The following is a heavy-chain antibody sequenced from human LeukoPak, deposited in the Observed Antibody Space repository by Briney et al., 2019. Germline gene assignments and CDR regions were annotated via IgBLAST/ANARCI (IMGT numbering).Heavy chain of an antibody. V-gene: IGHV3-48*02. Sequence: GGSLRLSCAASGFTFSSYSMNWVRQAPGKGLEWVSYISSGSSTIYYADSVKGRFTISRDDAKNSLCLQMNSLRDEDTAVYYCARENIVVVTAIRDAFDIWGQGTMVTVSS. CDR3: ARENIVVVTAIRDAFDI. CDR2: ISSGSSTI. CDR1: GFTFSSYS. J-gene: IGHJ3*02. D-gene: IGHD2-21*02.